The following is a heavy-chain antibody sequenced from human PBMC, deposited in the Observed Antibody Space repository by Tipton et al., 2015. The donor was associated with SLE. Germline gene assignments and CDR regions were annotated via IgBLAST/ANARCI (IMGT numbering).Heavy chain of an antibody. CDR1: GGSINSDY. V-gene: IGHV4-34*01. CDR3: ARQPVYSYYFMDV. J-gene: IGHJ6*03. Sequence: TLSLTCTVSGGSINSDYWSWIRQPPGKGLEWVGEINHSGSTNYNPSPKSRVTISVDTSKNQFSLKLSSVTAADTAVYYCARQPVYSYYFMDVWGKGPSVTVSS. CDR2: INHSGST.